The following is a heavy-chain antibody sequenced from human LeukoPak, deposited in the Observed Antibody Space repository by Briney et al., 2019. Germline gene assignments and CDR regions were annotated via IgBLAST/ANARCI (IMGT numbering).Heavy chain of an antibody. D-gene: IGHD3-22*01. CDR1: GFTVSSHH. Sequence: PGGSLRLSCAASGFTVSSHHMSWVRQAPGKGLEWVSDIFGGGTTYYADSVKGRFTISRDNSRNTLYIQMNSPRVEDTAVYYCARDLGYYDSSGYQDWGQGTLVTVSS. CDR3: ARDLGYYDSSGYQD. CDR2: IFGGGTT. V-gene: IGHV3-53*01. J-gene: IGHJ4*02.